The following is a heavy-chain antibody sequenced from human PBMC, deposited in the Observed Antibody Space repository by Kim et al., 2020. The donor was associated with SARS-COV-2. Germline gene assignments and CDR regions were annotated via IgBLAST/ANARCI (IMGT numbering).Heavy chain of an antibody. CDR3: ARATNRAFDI. Sequence: EYAVSVRSRITINPDTSKNQFSLQLNFVTPDDTAVYYCARATNRAFDIWDQGTVVTVSS. J-gene: IGHJ3*02. V-gene: IGHV6-1*01.